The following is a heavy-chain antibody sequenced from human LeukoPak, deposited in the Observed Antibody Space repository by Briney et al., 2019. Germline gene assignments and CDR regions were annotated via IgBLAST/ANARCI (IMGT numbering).Heavy chain of an antibody. Sequence: PSETLSLTCAVYGGSFSGYYWNGIRQPPGKGLEWSGEINHSGSTNYNPSLKSRVTISVDTSKNQFSLKLSSVTAADTAVYYCARGLADGYNFRWFDPWGQGTLVNVSS. CDR3: ARGLADGYNFRWFDP. J-gene: IGHJ5*02. CDR2: INHSGST. D-gene: IGHD5-24*01. V-gene: IGHV4-34*01. CDR1: GGSFSGYY.